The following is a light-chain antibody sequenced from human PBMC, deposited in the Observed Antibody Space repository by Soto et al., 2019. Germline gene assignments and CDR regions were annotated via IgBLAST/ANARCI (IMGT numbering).Light chain of an antibody. Sequence: IQLTQSPSSLSASVGDRVTITCRASQSISSWLAWYQQKPGKAPKLLIYDASSLESGVPSRFSGSGSGTDFTLTISSLQPEDSATYFCQQLNSYSRTFGQGTRLEIK. V-gene: IGKV1-5*01. CDR1: QSISSW. CDR3: QQLNSYSRT. J-gene: IGKJ5*01. CDR2: DAS.